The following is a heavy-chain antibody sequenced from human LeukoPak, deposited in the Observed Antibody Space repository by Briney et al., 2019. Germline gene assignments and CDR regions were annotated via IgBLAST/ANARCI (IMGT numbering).Heavy chain of an antibody. V-gene: IGHV1-2*06. CDR1: GYTFTNYY. CDR3: ATNIQENAFDI. J-gene: IGHJ3*02. D-gene: IGHD2-8*01. CDR2: INPNTGGT. Sequence: ASVKVSCKASGYTFTNYYIHWVRQAPGQGLEWMGRINPNTGGTNYVQKFQGRVTMTRDTSISTAYMEPSRLRSDDTAIYFCATNIQENAFDIWGQGTMVTVSS.